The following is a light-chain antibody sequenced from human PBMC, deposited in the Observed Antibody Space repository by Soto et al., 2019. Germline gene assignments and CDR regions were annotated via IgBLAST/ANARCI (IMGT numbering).Light chain of an antibody. CDR3: QQSYSTLYT. CDR1: QSISSY. J-gene: IGKJ2*01. V-gene: IGKV1-39*01. CDR2: AAP. Sequence: DIQMTQSPSSLSASVGDRVTITCRASQSISSYLNWYQQKPGKAPKLLIYAAPSLQRGIPSRISGSGSGTDFTITISSLQPDDFATYYCQQSYSTLYTFGQGNNLEIK.